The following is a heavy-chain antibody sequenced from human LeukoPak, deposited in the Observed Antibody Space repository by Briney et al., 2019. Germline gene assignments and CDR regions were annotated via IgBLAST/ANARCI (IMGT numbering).Heavy chain of an antibody. D-gene: IGHD4-17*01. CDR3: ARDRDYGDYNTQDLFVY. Sequence: GASVKVSCKASGYTFTNFGISWVRQAPGQGLEWMGWISAYNGNTNYAQRLQSRVTMTTDTSTSTAYMELRSLRSDDTAVYYRARDRDYGDYNTQDLFVYWGQGTLVTVSS. V-gene: IGHV1-18*01. CDR1: GYTFTNFG. CDR2: ISAYNGNT. J-gene: IGHJ4*02.